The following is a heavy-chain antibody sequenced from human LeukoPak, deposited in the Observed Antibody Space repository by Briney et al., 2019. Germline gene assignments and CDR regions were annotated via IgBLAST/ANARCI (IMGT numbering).Heavy chain of an antibody. CDR1: GGTFSSYA. CDR3: ATSYDSSGYEFDY. D-gene: IGHD3-22*01. Sequence: GASVKVSCKASGGTFSSYAISWVRQAPGRGLEWMGGIIPIFGTANYAQKFQGRVTITADESTSTAYMELSSLRSEDTAVYYCATSYDSSGYEFDYWGQGTLVTVSS. V-gene: IGHV1-69*13. J-gene: IGHJ4*02. CDR2: IIPIFGTA.